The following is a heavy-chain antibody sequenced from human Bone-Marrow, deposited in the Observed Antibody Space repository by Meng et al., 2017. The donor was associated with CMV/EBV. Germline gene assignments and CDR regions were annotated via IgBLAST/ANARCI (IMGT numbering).Heavy chain of an antibody. Sequence: GESLKISCAASGFTFDDYTMHWVRQAPGKGLEWVSGINWNGGSTSYADSVKGRFTISRDNAKNSLYLQMNSLRAEDTAVYYCASFQWTDYYFDYWGQGTLVTVSS. D-gene: IGHD2-8*01. CDR1: GFTFDDYT. V-gene: IGHV3-20*04. J-gene: IGHJ4*02. CDR3: ASFQWTDYYFDY. CDR2: INWNGGST.